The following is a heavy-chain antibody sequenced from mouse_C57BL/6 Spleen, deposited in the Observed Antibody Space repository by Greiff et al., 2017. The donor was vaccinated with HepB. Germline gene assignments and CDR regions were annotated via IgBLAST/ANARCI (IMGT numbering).Heavy chain of an antibody. CDR3: TTPIYDGYFPWFAY. CDR1: GFNIKDDY. D-gene: IGHD2-3*01. Sequence: VQLQQSGAELVRPGASVKLSCTASGFNIKDDYMHWVKQRPEQGLEWIGWIDPENGDTEYASKFQGKATITADTSSNTAYLQLRRLTSEDTAVYYCTTPIYDGYFPWFAYWGQGTLVTVSA. CDR2: IDPENGDT. V-gene: IGHV14-4*01. J-gene: IGHJ3*01.